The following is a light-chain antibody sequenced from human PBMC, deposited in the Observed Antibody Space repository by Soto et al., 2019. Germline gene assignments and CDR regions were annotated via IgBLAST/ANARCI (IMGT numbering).Light chain of an antibody. CDR1: QTITTW. CDR3: QQYNTLSGT. Sequence: DIQMTQSPSTLSASVGDRVTITCRASQTITTWLAWYQQKPGKAPKLLIYDASTLESGVPSRFSGSGFGTEFSLTISSXQPDDFASYYCQQYNTLSGTFGQGTKVDTK. J-gene: IGKJ1*01. CDR2: DAS. V-gene: IGKV1-5*01.